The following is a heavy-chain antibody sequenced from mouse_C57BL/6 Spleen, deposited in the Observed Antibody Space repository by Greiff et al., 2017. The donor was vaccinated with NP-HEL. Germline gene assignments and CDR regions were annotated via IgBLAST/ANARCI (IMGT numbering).Heavy chain of an antibody. CDR3: ASTTVVPYFDY. Sequence: VQLQQSGAELVKPGASVKISCKASGYAFSSYWMNWVKQRPGKGLEWIGQIYPGDGDTNYNGKFKGKATLTADKSSSTAYMQLSSLTSEDSAVYFCASTTVVPYFDYWGQGTTLTVPS. CDR1: GYAFSSYW. CDR2: IYPGDGDT. J-gene: IGHJ2*01. V-gene: IGHV1-80*01. D-gene: IGHD1-1*01.